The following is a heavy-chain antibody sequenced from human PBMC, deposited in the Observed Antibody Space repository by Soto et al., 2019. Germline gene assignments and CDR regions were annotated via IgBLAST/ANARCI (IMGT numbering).Heavy chain of an antibody. CDR2: ISWNSGSI. V-gene: IGHV3-9*01. J-gene: IGHJ4*02. Sequence: GGSLRLSCAASGFTFDDYAMHWVRQAPGKGLEWVSGISWNSGSIGYADSVKGRFTISRDNAKNSLYLQMNSLRAEDTALYYCAKDAGIEYSSSPAGYYFDYWGQGTLVTVSS. CDR3: AKDAGIEYSSSPAGYYFDY. CDR1: GFTFDDYA. D-gene: IGHD6-6*01.